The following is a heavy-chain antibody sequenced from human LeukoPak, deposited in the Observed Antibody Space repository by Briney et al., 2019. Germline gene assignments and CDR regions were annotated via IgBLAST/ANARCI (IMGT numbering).Heavy chain of an antibody. D-gene: IGHD2-2*01. CDR3: ARQVSYSTSLLGYYFDY. V-gene: IGHV4-59*04. Sequence: SETLSLTCSVSGGSISSYYWSWIRQPPGKGLEWIGSMYYSGNTYYNPSLKSRVAMSVDTPKNQFSLKLTSVTAADTAMFYCARQVSYSTSLLGYYFDYWGQGILVTVSS. J-gene: IGHJ4*02. CDR1: GGSISSYY. CDR2: MYYSGNT.